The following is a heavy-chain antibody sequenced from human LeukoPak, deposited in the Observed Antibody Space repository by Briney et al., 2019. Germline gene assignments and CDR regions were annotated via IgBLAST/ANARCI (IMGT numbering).Heavy chain of an antibody. CDR1: GYTLTELS. CDR3: ALTGYCSGGSCYSWLNWFDP. Sequence: ASVKVSCKVSGYTLTELSTHWVRQAPGKGLEWMGGFDPEDGETIYAQKFQGRVTMTEDTSTDTAYMELSSLRSEDTAVCYCALTGYCSGGSCYSWLNWFDPWGQGTLVTVSS. V-gene: IGHV1-24*01. D-gene: IGHD2-15*01. J-gene: IGHJ5*02. CDR2: FDPEDGET.